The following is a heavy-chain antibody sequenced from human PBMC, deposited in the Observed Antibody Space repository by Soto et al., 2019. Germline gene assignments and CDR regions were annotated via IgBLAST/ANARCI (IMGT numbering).Heavy chain of an antibody. J-gene: IGHJ6*03. CDR2: IYYSGST. CDR3: ARERIRTPSYYMDV. CDR1: GGSISSGGYY. Sequence: QVQLQESGPGLVKPSQTLSLTCTVSGGSISSGGYYWSLIRQHPGKGLEWSGYIYYSGSTYYNPSLKSRVTISVDTSKNPFSLKLSSVTAADTAVYYCARERIRTPSYYMDVWGKGTTVTVSS. D-gene: IGHD2-15*01. V-gene: IGHV4-31*03.